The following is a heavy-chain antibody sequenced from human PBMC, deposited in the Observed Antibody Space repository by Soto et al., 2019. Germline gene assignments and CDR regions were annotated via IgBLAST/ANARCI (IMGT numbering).Heavy chain of an antibody. Sequence: PGGSLRLSCAASGFTFSSYWMSWVRQAPGKGLEWVANIKQDGSEKYYVDSVKGRFTISRDNAKNSLYLQMNSLRAEDTAVYYCARARQREADDDAFDIWGQGTMVTVSS. CDR3: ARARQREADDDAFDI. CDR2: IKQDGSEK. V-gene: IGHV3-7*01. J-gene: IGHJ3*02. CDR1: GFTFSSYW.